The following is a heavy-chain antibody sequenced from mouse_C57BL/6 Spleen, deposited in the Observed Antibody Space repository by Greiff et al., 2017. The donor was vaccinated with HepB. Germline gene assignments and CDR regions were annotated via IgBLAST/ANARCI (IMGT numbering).Heavy chain of an antibody. D-gene: IGHD1-1*01. J-gene: IGHJ3*01. CDR2: ILPGSGST. CDR1: GYTFTGYW. V-gene: IGHV1-9*01. CDR3: SSPSSPAWFAY. Sequence: VQLQQSGAELMKPGASVKLSCKASGYTFTGYWIDWVKQRPGHGLEWIGEILPGSGSTNYNEKFKGKATFTADKSSNTAYMQLSSLTTEDSAIYYCSSPSSPAWFAYWGQGTLVTVSA.